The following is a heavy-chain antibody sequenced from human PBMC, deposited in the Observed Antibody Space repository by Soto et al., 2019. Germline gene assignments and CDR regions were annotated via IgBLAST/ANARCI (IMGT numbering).Heavy chain of an antibody. CDR2: VHPDSGGT. J-gene: IGHJ4*02. D-gene: IGHD3-22*01. CDR3: ARGAQGFFPVSGIYFYFDH. Sequence: WASVKVSCKTSGYIFTDHLIHWVRQPPGQGLQWVGWVHPDSGGTNVAQAFQDRVTMTADTSITTAYMDLARLRPDDTAIFYCARGAQGFFPVSGIYFYFDHWGQGTPVTVSS. CDR1: GYIFTDHL. V-gene: IGHV1-2*02.